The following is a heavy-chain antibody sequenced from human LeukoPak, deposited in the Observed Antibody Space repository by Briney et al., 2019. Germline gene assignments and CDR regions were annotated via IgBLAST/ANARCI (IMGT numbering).Heavy chain of an antibody. J-gene: IGHJ4*02. Sequence: GGSLRLSCAASGFTFSSYAMSWVRQAPGKGLEWVSAIIGSGSSTYYADSVKGRFTISRDNSKNTFLLQMNSLRAEDTAVYYCAKDRAQQLVLDFWGQGTLVTVSS. CDR1: GFTFSSYA. V-gene: IGHV3-23*01. CDR3: AKDRAQQLVLDF. D-gene: IGHD6-13*01. CDR2: IIGSGSST.